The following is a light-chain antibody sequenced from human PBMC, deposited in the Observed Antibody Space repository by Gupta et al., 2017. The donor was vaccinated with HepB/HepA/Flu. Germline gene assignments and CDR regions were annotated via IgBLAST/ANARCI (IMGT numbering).Light chain of an antibody. J-gene: IGKJ2*01. CDR1: QSITSY. CDR2: AAS. V-gene: IGKV1-39*01. Sequence: DIQMTQSPSSLSASVGDRVTITCRASQSITSYLNWYQQKPGKAPKLLIYAASTLQSGVPSRFSGSGYGTDFSLTISRLQPEDFATYFCQQSDSTPYTFGLGTKVEIK. CDR3: QQSDSTPYT.